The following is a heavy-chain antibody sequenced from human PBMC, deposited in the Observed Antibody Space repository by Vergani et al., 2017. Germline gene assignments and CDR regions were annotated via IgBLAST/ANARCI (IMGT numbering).Heavy chain of an antibody. D-gene: IGHD3-22*01. Sequence: QVQLVQSGAEVKKPGSSVKVSCKASGGTFSSYAISWVRQAPGQGLEWMGGIIPIFGTANYAQKFQGRVTITADESTSTAYMELSSLRSEDTAVYYCARLVYYDSSGYPYNNWFDPWGQGTLVTVSS. V-gene: IGHV1-69*01. CDR3: ARLVYYDSSGYPYNNWFDP. CDR1: GGTFSSYA. J-gene: IGHJ5*02. CDR2: IIPIFGTA.